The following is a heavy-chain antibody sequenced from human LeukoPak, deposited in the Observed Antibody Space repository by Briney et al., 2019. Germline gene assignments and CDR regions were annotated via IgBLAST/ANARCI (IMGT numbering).Heavy chain of an antibody. Sequence: ESLKISCKGSGYSFTSYWIGWVRQMPGKGLEWMGIIYPGDSYTTYSPSFQGQVTISADKSISTAYLQWSSLQASDTAMYYCARQMATKYYFDYWGQGTLVTVSS. CDR1: GYSFTSYW. V-gene: IGHV5-51*01. D-gene: IGHD5-24*01. J-gene: IGHJ4*02. CDR2: IYPGDSYT. CDR3: ARQMATKYYFDY.